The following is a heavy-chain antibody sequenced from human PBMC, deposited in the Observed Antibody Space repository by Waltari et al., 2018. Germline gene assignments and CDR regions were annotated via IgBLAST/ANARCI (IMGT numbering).Heavy chain of an antibody. CDR2: FDPEDGET. Sequence: QVQLVQSGAEVKKPGASVKVSCKVSGYTLTELSMHWVRQAPGKGLEWMGGFDPEDGETSYAQKFQGRVTMTEDTSTDTAYMELSSLRSEDTAVYYCATAVSTYYYDSSGYYLEYWGQGTLVTVSS. J-gene: IGHJ4*02. D-gene: IGHD3-22*01. CDR1: GYTLTELS. V-gene: IGHV1-24*01. CDR3: ATAVSTYYYDSSGYYLEY.